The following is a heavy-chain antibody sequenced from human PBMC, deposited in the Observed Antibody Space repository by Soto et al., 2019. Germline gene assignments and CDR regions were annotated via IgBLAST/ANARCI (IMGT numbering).Heavy chain of an antibody. D-gene: IGHD2-15*01. CDR2: IYTGGST. V-gene: IGHV4-4*07. Sequence: QVQLQESGPGLVKPSETLSLTCTVSGGSVSSYYWSWIRQPAGKGLEWIGRIYTGGSTNYNPSLKSRVTMSVDTSKNKFSLRLTSVTAADTAVYYCARASVGPPGGGSWTMPFDSWGQGTLVTVSS. CDR3: ARASVGPPGGGSWTMPFDS. CDR1: GGSVSSYY. J-gene: IGHJ4*02.